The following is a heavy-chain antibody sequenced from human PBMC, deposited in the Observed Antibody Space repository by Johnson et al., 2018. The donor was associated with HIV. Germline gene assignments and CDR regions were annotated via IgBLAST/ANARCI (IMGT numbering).Heavy chain of an antibody. CDR3: AKDGESKGASTGFDI. V-gene: IGHV3-64*01. J-gene: IGHJ3*02. CDR1: GFTFSSYA. Sequence: VQLVESGGGLVQPGGSLRLSCAASGFTFSSYAMHWVRQAPGKGLEYVSAISSNGGSTYYANSVKGRFTISRDNSKNTLYLQMNSLRAEDMAVFYCAKDGESKGASTGFDIWGQGTMVTVSS. CDR2: ISSNGGST. D-gene: IGHD1-26*01.